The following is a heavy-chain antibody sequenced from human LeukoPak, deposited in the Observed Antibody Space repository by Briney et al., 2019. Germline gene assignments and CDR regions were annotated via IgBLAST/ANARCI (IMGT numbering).Heavy chain of an antibody. CDR2: ISAYNGNT. Sequence: GASVKVSCKASGYTFTSYGIGWVRQAPGQGLEWMGWISAYNGNTNYAQKLQGRVTMTTDTSTSTAYMELRSLRSDDTAVYYCARVGLYCSGGSCLIDYWGQGTLVTVSS. CDR1: GYTFTSYG. CDR3: ARVGLYCSGGSCLIDY. D-gene: IGHD2-15*01. J-gene: IGHJ4*02. V-gene: IGHV1-18*01.